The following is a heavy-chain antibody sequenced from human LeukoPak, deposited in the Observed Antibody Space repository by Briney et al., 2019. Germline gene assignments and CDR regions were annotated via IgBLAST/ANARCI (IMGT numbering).Heavy chain of an antibody. CDR3: AKDHSGWYERKLKYYYYYYMDV. Sequence: HPGGSLRLSWAASGFTFSSYGMHWVRQAPGKGLEWVAFIRYDGSNKYYADSVKGRFTISRDNSKNTLYLQMNSLRAEDTAVYYCAKDHSGWYERKLKYYYYYYMDVWGKGTTVTISS. CDR2: IRYDGSNK. J-gene: IGHJ6*03. D-gene: IGHD6-19*01. CDR1: GFTFSSYG. V-gene: IGHV3-30*02.